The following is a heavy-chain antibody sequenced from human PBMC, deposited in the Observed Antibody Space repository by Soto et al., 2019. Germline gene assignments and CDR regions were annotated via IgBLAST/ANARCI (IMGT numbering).Heavy chain of an antibody. J-gene: IGHJ4*02. CDR1: GGSFSGYY. D-gene: IGHD4-17*01. V-gene: IGHV4-34*01. Sequence: SETLSLTCAVYGGSFSGYYWSWIRQPPGKGLEWIGEINHSGSTNYNPSLKSRVTISVDTSKNQFPLKLSSVTAADTAVYYCASPSPSAVTSRGYDYWGQGTLVTVSS. CDR2: INHSGST. CDR3: ASPSPSAVTSRGYDY.